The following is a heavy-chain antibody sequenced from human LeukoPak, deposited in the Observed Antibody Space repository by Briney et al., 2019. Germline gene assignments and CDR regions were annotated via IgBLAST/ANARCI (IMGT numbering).Heavy chain of an antibody. V-gene: IGHV4-59*08. CDR3: ARPSPGTVDY. J-gene: IGHJ4*02. D-gene: IGHD6-13*01. CDR2: IDYSGST. Sequence: SETLSLTCTVSGGSIRSYYWSWIRQTPGKGLEWIGYIDYSGSTNYNPSLKSRVTISVDTSKNQFSLKLTSVTAADTAVYYCARPSPGTVDYWGQGTLVTVSS. CDR1: GGSIRSYY.